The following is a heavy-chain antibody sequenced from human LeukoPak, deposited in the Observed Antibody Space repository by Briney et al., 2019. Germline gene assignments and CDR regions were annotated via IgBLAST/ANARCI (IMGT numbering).Heavy chain of an antibody. Sequence: SETLSLTCAVSGYSISSGYYWGWTRRPPGKGLEWIGTIHHSGTTNYNPSLKSRVTISIDTSKSQFSLKLSSVTAADTAVYYCARDSRGAPFAYWGQGTLVTVSS. J-gene: IGHJ4*02. D-gene: IGHD1-26*01. CDR1: GYSISSGYY. V-gene: IGHV4-38-2*02. CDR3: ARDSRGAPFAY. CDR2: IHHSGTT.